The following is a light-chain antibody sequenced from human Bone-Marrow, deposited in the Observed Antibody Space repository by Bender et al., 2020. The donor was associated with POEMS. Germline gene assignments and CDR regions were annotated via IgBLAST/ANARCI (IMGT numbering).Light chain of an antibody. J-gene: IGLJ3*02. CDR3: GAWDAGLSGGV. V-gene: IGLV1-44*01. Sequence: QSVLTQPPSASGTPGQRVTISCSGSNSNIGTNSVNWYQHFPGTATKLLIYSANHRPSGVPDRFYAFKSGTSASLAISGLQSEGEADYYCGAWDAGLSGGVFGGGTKLSVL. CDR2: SAN. CDR1: NSNIGTNS.